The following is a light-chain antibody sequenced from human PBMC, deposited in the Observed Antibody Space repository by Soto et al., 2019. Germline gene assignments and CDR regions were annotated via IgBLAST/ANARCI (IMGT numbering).Light chain of an antibody. V-gene: IGKV3-20*01. CDR1: QSISSSY. CDR3: QQYGSSPLWT. CDR2: RTF. Sequence: EIVLTQSPGTLSLSPGERATLPCRASQSISSSYLAWYQQKPGQPPRLLLYRTFSRATGIPDRFSGSGSGTDFTLTISRLEPEDFAVYYCQQYGSSPLWTFGQGTKVDIK. J-gene: IGKJ1*01.